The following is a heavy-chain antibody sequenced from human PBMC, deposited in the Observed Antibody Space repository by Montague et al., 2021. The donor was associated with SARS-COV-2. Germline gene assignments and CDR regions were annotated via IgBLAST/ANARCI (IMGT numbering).Heavy chain of an antibody. D-gene: IGHD1-14*01. Sequence: SETLSLTCTVSGGSISSYYWCWIRQPAGKRLEWIGLIYTSGSTNYNPSLKSRVTMSLDTSKNQFSPKLRSVTAADTAVYYCARGSFGMGAFDIWGQGTMVTVSS. V-gene: IGHV4-4*07. CDR3: ARGSFGMGAFDI. CDR2: IYTSGST. CDR1: GGSISSYY. J-gene: IGHJ3*02.